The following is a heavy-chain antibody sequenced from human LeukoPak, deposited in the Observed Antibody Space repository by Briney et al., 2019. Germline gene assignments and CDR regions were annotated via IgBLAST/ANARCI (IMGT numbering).Heavy chain of an antibody. Sequence: SETLSLTCTVSGGSISSYYWSWIRQPPGKGLEWIGYIYYSGSSNYNPSLKSRVTISVDTSKNQFSLKLRSVTAADTAVYYCARVSGYDWESFYDYWGQGTLVTVSS. D-gene: IGHD5-12*01. CDR2: IYYSGSS. CDR3: ARVSGYDWESFYDY. CDR1: GGSISSYY. J-gene: IGHJ4*02. V-gene: IGHV4-59*01.